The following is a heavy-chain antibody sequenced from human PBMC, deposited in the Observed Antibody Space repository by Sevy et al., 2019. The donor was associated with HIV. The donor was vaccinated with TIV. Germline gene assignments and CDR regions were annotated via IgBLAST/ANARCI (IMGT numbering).Heavy chain of an antibody. CDR1: GFTFSSYW. V-gene: IGHV3-7*04. D-gene: IGHD4-17*01. CDR2: IYQDGRKK. J-gene: IGHJ6*02. CDR3: ATEGSYCDYDVVGYYGMDI. Sequence: GGSLRLSCVASGFTFSSYWMTWVRQAPGKGLEWVASIYQDGRKKHYVDSVKGRLSISRDKAKNSLYREMNSLRAEDTAAYYCATEGSYCDYDVVGYYGMDIWGQGTTVTVSS.